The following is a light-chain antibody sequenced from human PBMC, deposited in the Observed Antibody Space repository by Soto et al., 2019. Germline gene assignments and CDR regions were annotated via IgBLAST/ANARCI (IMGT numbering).Light chain of an antibody. Sequence: DIQMTQSPSSLSASVGDRVTITCRASQDITNYLAWFQQKPGKAPKSLIYTASSFQSGVPSKVSGSGSGTDFTLTISSLQPEDFAPYYCQQYHSYPITFGQGTRLEIK. J-gene: IGKJ5*01. V-gene: IGKV1-16*02. CDR1: QDITNY. CDR3: QQYHSYPIT. CDR2: TAS.